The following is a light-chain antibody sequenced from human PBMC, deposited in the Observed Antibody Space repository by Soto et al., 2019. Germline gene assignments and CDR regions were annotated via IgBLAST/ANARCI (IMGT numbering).Light chain of an antibody. CDR3: QQYHKWPLT. CDR2: GAS. V-gene: IGKV3-15*01. CDR1: QSVSSN. J-gene: IGKJ4*01. Sequence: EIVMTQSPATLSVSPGERATLSCRASQSVSSNLAWYQQKPGQAPRLLIYGASTRATDIPARFSGSGSGTEFTLTISRLQSEDFAVYYCQQYHKWPLTFGGGTKVEIK.